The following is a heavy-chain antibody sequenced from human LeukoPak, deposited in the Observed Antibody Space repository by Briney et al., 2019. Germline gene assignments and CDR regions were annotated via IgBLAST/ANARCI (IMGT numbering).Heavy chain of an antibody. Sequence: GESLKISCKGSGYSFSSYWIGLVRQMPGKGLEWMGIIYPGDSDTRYSPSFQGQVTISADKSISTAYLQWSSLTASDTAIYYCARQGGSYANRDFDYWGQGTLVTVSS. CDR2: IYPGDSDT. CDR3: ARQGGSYANRDFDY. J-gene: IGHJ4*02. D-gene: IGHD1-26*01. CDR1: GYSFSSYW. V-gene: IGHV5-51*01.